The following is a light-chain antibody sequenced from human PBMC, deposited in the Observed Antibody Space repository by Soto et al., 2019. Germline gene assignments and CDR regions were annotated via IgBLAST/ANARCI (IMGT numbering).Light chain of an antibody. CDR2: DVS. V-gene: IGLV2-11*01. CDR3: CSSVGSYTSV. CDR1: SSDVGGYNY. Sequence: QSALTQPRSVSGSPGQSVTISWTGTSSDVGGYNYVSWYQQHPGKAPKLMIYDVSKRPSGVPDRFSGSKSGNTASLTISGLQAEDEADYYCCSSVGSYTSVFGGGTKVTVL. J-gene: IGLJ3*02.